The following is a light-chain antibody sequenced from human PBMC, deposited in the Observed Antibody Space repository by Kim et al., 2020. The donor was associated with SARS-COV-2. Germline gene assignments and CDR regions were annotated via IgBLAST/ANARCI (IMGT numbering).Light chain of an antibody. V-gene: IGLV3-1*01. CDR2: EDV. Sequence: SLSPGQTASITCAGGKLGDKYTCWYQQKPGPSPVLVIYEDVKRPSGIPERLSGSISGNTATLTISGTQTADEADYYCQAWDRSTVLFGGGTQLTVL. CDR1: KLGDKY. J-gene: IGLJ2*01. CDR3: QAWDRSTVL.